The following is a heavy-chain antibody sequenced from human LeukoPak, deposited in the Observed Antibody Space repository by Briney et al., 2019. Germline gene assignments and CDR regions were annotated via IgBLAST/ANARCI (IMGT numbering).Heavy chain of an antibody. Sequence: SETLSLTCTVSGGSISSSSYYWGWIRQPPGKGLEWIGSIYYSGSTYYNPSLKSRVTISVDTSKNQFSLKLSSVTAADTAVYYCARHSPRITMIVVVIHDAFDIWGQGTMVTVSS. V-gene: IGHV4-39*01. CDR2: IYYSGST. CDR3: ARHSPRITMIVVVIHDAFDI. CDR1: GGSISSSSYY. J-gene: IGHJ3*02. D-gene: IGHD3-22*01.